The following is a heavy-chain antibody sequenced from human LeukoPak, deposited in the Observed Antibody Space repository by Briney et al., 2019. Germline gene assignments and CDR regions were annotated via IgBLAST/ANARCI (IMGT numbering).Heavy chain of an antibody. J-gene: IGHJ3*02. D-gene: IGHD1-1*01. CDR3: ARADHNYWNAFDI. V-gene: IGHV1-8*03. Sequence: ASVKVSCKASGYGITSDDINWVRQATGQGLEWMGWMNPNSGNKGYAQKFQGRFSITRDTSTNTAYMELSSLRSEDTAVYYCARADHNYWNAFDIWGQGTLVTVSS. CDR1: GYGITSDD. CDR2: MNPNSGNK.